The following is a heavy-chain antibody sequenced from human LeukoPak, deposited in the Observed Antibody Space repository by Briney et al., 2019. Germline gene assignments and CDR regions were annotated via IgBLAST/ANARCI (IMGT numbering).Heavy chain of an antibody. Sequence: SETLSLTCTVSGGSISTYYWSWIRQPPGKGLDWIGSFYYTGSTNYNPSLRSRVTISLDTSKNQISLRLSSVTAADTAVYYCARGGNALDYWGQGTLVTVSS. CDR1: GGSISTYY. V-gene: IGHV4-59*01. J-gene: IGHJ4*02. CDR3: ARGGNALDY. CDR2: FYYTGST. D-gene: IGHD4-23*01.